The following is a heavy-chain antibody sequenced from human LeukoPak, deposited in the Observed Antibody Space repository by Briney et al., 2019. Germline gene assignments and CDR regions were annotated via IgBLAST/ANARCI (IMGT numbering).Heavy chain of an antibody. CDR2: IWYDGSNK. Sequence: GGSLRLSCAASGFTFSSYGMHWVRQAPGKGLEWVAVIWYDGSNKYYADSVKGRFTISRDNSKNTLYLQMNSLRAEDTAVYYYAKDRRLSYWYFDLWGRGTLVTVSS. V-gene: IGHV3-33*06. CDR1: GFTFSSYG. CDR3: AKDRRLSYWYFDL. D-gene: IGHD3-16*02. J-gene: IGHJ2*01.